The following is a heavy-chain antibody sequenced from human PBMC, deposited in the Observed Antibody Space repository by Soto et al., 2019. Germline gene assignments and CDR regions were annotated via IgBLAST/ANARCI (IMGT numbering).Heavy chain of an antibody. D-gene: IGHD2-21*01. CDR2: ISYDETNE. V-gene: IGHV3-30*18. CDR1: GFTFGSYG. CDR3: AKDLRTTISDYGMDV. Sequence: QVQLVESGGGLVQPGGSLRLTCVASGFTFGSYGMHWVRQAPGKGLEWVAVISYDETNEYYVDSVKGRFTISRDNSKSTLYLQMNRLRPEDTAVYKCAKDLRTTISDYGMDVWGQGTTVTVSS. J-gene: IGHJ6*02.